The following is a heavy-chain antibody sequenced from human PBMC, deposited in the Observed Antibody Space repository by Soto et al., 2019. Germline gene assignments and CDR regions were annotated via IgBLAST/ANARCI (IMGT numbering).Heavy chain of an antibody. Sequence: QVQLVQSGAEVKKPGASVKVSCKASGSTFTSYYMHCVRPAPGHGLEWMGIINTSGGSTSYAQKFQGRVTMTRDTSTSTVYMELSSLRSEDTAVYYCASHLSSSSLDYFDSWGQGTLVTVSS. CDR3: ASHLSSSSLDYFDS. CDR2: INTSGGST. D-gene: IGHD6-6*01. J-gene: IGHJ4*02. CDR1: GSTFTSYY. V-gene: IGHV1-46*01.